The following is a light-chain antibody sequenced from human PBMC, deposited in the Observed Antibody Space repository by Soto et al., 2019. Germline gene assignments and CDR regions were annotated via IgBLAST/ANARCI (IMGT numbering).Light chain of an antibody. Sequence: ESVLTQSPATLSLSPGERATLSCRASPSVSNSLAWYQHKPGQAPRLLIYDASNRATGVPTRFSGSGPGTEFTLTISSLEREDFAVYYCQQRNRWPPVTFGGGTRVEIK. CDR3: QQRNRWPPVT. CDR2: DAS. J-gene: IGKJ4*01. V-gene: IGKV3-11*01. CDR1: PSVSNS.